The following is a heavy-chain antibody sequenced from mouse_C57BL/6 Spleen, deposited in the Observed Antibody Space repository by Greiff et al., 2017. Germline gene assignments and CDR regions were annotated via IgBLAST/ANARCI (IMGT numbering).Heavy chain of an antibody. Sequence: EVQLQESGGGLVQPKGSLKLSCAASGFSFNTYAMNWVRQAPGKGLEWVARIRSKSNNYATYYADSVKDRFTISRDDSESMLYLQMNNLKTEDTAMYYCVRSATFAMDYWGQGTSVTVSS. CDR3: VRSATFAMDY. CDR2: IRSKSNNYAT. V-gene: IGHV10-1*01. D-gene: IGHD1-1*01. CDR1: GFSFNTYA. J-gene: IGHJ4*01.